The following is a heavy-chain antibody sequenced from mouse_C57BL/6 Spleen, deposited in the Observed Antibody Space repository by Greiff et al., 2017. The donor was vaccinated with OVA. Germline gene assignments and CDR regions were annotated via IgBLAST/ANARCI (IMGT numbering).Heavy chain of an antibody. V-gene: IGHV5-4*01. CDR3: ARDRLGTKAMDY. D-gene: IGHD4-1*01. Sequence: EVKLEESGGGLVKPGGSLKLSCAASGFTFSSYAMSWVRQTPEKRLEWVATISDGGSYTYYPDNVKGRFTISRDNAKNNLYLQMSHLKSEDTAMYYCARDRLGTKAMDYWGQGTSVTVSS. CDR2: ISDGGSYT. J-gene: IGHJ4*01. CDR1: GFTFSSYA.